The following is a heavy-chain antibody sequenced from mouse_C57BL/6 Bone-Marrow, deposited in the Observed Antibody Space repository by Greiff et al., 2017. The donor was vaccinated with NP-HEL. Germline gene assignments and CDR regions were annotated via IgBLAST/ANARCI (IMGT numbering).Heavy chain of an antibody. J-gene: IGHJ3*01. D-gene: IGHD2-2*01. CDR3: TRGGGYDWFAY. CDR1: GFTFSSYA. CDR2: ISSGGDYI. V-gene: IGHV5-9-1*02. Sequence: DVHLVESGEGLVKPGGSLKLSCAASGFTFSSYAMSWVRQTPEKRLEWVAYISSGGDYIYYADTVKGRFTISRYNARNTLYLQMSSLKSEDTAMYYCTRGGGYDWFAYWGQGTLVTVSA.